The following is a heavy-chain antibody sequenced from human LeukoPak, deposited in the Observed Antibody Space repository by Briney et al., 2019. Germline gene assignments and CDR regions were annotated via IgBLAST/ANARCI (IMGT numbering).Heavy chain of an antibody. V-gene: IGHV1-8*01. D-gene: IGHD3-9*01. CDR1: GYTFASYD. Sequence: GASVKVSCKASGYTFASYDINWVRQATGQGLEWMGWMNPNSGNTGYARKFQGRVTMTRNTSISTAYMELSSLRSEDTAVYYCARGPDILTGYSPYDAFDIWGQGTMVTVSS. CDR3: ARGPDILTGYSPYDAFDI. J-gene: IGHJ3*02. CDR2: MNPNSGNT.